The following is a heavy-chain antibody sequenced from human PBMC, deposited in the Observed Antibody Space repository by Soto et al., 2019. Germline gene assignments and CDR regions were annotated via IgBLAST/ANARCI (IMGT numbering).Heavy chain of an antibody. J-gene: IGHJ4*02. CDR2: ISAYNGNT. CDR3: ARDGQYCSGGSCKLGY. Sequence: ASVKVSCKXSGYTFTSYGISWVRQAPGQGLEWMGWISAYNGNTNYAQKLQGRVTMTTDTSTSTAYMELRSLRSDDTAVYYCARDGQYCSGGSCKLGYWGQGTLVTVSS. CDR1: GYTFTSYG. V-gene: IGHV1-18*04. D-gene: IGHD2-15*01.